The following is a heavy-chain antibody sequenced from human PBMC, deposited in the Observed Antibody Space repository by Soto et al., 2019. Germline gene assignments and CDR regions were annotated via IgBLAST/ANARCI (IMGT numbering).Heavy chain of an antibody. Sequence: QVQLVQSGAEVQKPGSSVKVSCKASGGTFSSYAISWVRQAPGQGLEWMGGIIPIFGTANYAQKFQGRVTITADESTSTAYMELSSLRSEDTAVYYCARIVEIYGADGYYFDYWGQGTLVTVSS. J-gene: IGHJ4*02. CDR3: ARIVEIYGADGYYFDY. D-gene: IGHD4-17*01. CDR2: IIPIFGTA. V-gene: IGHV1-69*01. CDR1: GGTFSSYA.